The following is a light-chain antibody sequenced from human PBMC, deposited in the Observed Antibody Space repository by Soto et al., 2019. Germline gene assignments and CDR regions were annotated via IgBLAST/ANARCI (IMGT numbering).Light chain of an antibody. CDR1: QSVSNN. CDR2: DAS. Sequence: EIVMTQSPATLSVSPGERATLSCRASQSVSNNLAWYQQKPGQAPRLLIYDASTRATGIPARFSGSGSGTEFTLTISSLQSEDFAVYYCQQYNNWPRTCGKGTKVEIK. J-gene: IGKJ1*01. CDR3: QQYNNWPRT. V-gene: IGKV3-15*01.